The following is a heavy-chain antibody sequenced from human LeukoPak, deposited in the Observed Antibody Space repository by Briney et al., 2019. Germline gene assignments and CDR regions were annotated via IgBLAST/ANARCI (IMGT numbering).Heavy chain of an antibody. CDR2: IYSSGRT. CDR1: GGSISSSTYY. J-gene: IGHJ4*02. D-gene: IGHD6-19*01. CDR3: ARDIHTSDWTKFDY. V-gene: IGHV4-61*02. Sequence: SQTLSLTCNASGGSISSSTYYWSWMRPPAGKGLEWIGRIYSSGRTNYNPSLKSRVTISVDTSKNQFSLNLSSVTAADTAVYYCARDIHTSDWTKFDYWGQGTSVTVSS.